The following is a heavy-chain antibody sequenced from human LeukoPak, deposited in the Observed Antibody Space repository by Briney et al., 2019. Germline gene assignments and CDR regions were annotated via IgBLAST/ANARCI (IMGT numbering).Heavy chain of an antibody. CDR2: IYYSGST. Sequence: SQTLSLTCTVSGASIRSYYWNWIRQPPGKGLEWIGYIYYSGSTTYNPSLKSRVTISVDTSKNQFSLKLTAVTAADTAVYYCARELHAIGYCSGGSCYQYDAFDIWGQGTMVTVSS. CDR3: ARELHAIGYCSGGSCYQYDAFDI. J-gene: IGHJ3*02. CDR1: GASIRSYY. D-gene: IGHD2-15*01. V-gene: IGHV4-59*01.